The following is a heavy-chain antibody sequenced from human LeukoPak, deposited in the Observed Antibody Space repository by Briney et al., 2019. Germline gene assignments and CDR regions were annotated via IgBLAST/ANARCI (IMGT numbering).Heavy chain of an antibody. Sequence: ASVKVSCKSSVYTLTTYGFSWVRPAPGQGLEWMGWISAYNGNTNYAQKLQGRLTLTTDTSTSTANMELRSLRSDDTAVYYCARDHSSSGQLFDYWGQGTLVTVSS. CDR1: VYTLTTYG. D-gene: IGHD6-13*01. CDR3: ARDHSSSGQLFDY. CDR2: ISAYNGNT. J-gene: IGHJ4*02. V-gene: IGHV1-18*01.